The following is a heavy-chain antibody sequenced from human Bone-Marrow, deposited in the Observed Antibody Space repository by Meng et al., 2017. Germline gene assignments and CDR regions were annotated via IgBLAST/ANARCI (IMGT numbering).Heavy chain of an antibody. CDR1: GFTISTYW. CDR2: TSRDGSDT. D-gene: IGHD1-26*01. J-gene: IGHJ4*02. V-gene: IGHV3-74*01. CDR3: AAAWELLPPGY. Sequence: EVQMVESGGGVVRAGGSLRLSCVASGFTISTYWLHWVRQAPGKGLVWVSRTSRDGSDTVYADSVKGRFTMSRDNAKNTLYLQMNSLRAEDTAVYYCAAAWELLPPGYWGQGTLVTVSS.